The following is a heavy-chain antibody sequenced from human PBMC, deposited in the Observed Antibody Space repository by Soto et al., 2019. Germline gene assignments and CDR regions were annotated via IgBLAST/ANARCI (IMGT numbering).Heavy chain of an antibody. CDR3: ARGSGGSSPYHAFDI. Sequence: QVQLQESGPGLVKPSETLSLTCTVSGGSISSYYWTWIRQPAGKGLEWIGRIYSTGLTTYNPSLKSRVTMSVDTSKNQFSPNLSSVTAADTALYFCARGSGGSSPYHAFDIWGQGTMVTVSS. CDR1: GGSISSYY. CDR2: IYSTGLT. D-gene: IGHD1-26*01. J-gene: IGHJ3*02. V-gene: IGHV4-4*07.